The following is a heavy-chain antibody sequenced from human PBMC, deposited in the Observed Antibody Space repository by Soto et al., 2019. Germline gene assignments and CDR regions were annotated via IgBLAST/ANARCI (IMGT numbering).Heavy chain of an antibody. V-gene: IGHV4-59*08. CDR1: GGSISSYY. J-gene: IGHJ4*02. D-gene: IGHD5-18*01. Sequence: SETLSLTCTVSGGSISSYYWSWIRQPPGKGLEWIGYIYYSGSTNYNPSLKSRVTISVDTSKNQFSLKLSSVTAADTAVYYCARLRYYSYGPKIDYWGQGTLVTVSS. CDR3: ARLRYYSYGPKIDY. CDR2: IYYSGST.